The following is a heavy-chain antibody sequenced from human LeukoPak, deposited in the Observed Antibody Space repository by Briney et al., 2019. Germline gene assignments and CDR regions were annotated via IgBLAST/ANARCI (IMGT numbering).Heavy chain of an antibody. CDR2: SDGGVRT. D-gene: IGHD2-15*01. Sequence: GGSLRLSCAASGFTFSSYAMGWVRQAPGEGLEWVSGSDGGVRTYYADSVKGRFTISRDNSKNTLYLHMDSLRVEDTAVYYCAKDQAPRAARVIYFDYWGQGILVTVSS. J-gene: IGHJ4*02. CDR3: AKDQAPRAARVIYFDY. V-gene: IGHV3-23*01. CDR1: GFTFSSYA.